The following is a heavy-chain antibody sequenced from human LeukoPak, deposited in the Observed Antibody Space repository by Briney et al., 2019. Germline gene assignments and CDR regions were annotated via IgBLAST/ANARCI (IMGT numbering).Heavy chain of an antibody. V-gene: IGHV4-34*01. CDR3: ARLGLYTSSWHRYYYFDY. J-gene: IGHJ4*02. D-gene: IGHD6-13*01. CDR2: INHSGSA. CDR1: GGSFNDYS. Sequence: SETLSLTCGVHGGSFNDYSWTWIRQSPGKGLEWIGEINHSGSASYNPSLKSRFTMSVDASKNQFSLRLSSVTAADTAVYYCARLGLYTSSWHRYYYFDYWGQGTLVTVSS.